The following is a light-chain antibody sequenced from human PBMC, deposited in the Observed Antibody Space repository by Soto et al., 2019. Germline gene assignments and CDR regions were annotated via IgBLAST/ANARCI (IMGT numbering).Light chain of an antibody. CDR2: DVS. CDR3: SSYTSSSTLVV. Sequence: QSVLTQPASVSGSPGQSITISCAGTSSDVGGYNYVSWYQQHPGKAPQLMIYDVSHRPSGVSNRFSGSKSGNTASLTISGLQAEDEADYYCSSYTSSSTLVVFGGGTKVTVL. J-gene: IGLJ2*01. CDR1: SSDVGGYNY. V-gene: IGLV2-14*01.